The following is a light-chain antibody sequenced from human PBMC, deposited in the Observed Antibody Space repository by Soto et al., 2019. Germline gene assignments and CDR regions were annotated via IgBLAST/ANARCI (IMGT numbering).Light chain of an antibody. CDR2: GNS. J-gene: IGLJ1*01. V-gene: IGLV1-40*01. CDR3: QSYDSSLSCV. Sequence: QSVLTQPPSVSGAPGQRVTISCTGSSSNIGAGYDVHWYQQLPGTAPKLLIYGNSNRPSGVPDRFSGSKSGTSASLAITGHQAEDEADYYCQSYDSSLSCVFGTGTKLTVL. CDR1: SSNIGAGYD.